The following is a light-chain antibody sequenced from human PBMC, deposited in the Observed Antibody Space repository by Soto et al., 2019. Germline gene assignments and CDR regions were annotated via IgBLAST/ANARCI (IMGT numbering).Light chain of an antibody. Sequence: DIVLTQSPGTLSLSPGERATLSCRASQSVTSSYVAWYQQKPGQAPRLLIYGASSRATGIPDRFTGSGSGTDFTLTISRLEPEDFAVYYCQQRSNWPPSITFGQGTRLEIK. CDR1: QSVTSSY. CDR3: QQRSNWPPSIT. J-gene: IGKJ5*01. CDR2: GAS. V-gene: IGKV3D-20*02.